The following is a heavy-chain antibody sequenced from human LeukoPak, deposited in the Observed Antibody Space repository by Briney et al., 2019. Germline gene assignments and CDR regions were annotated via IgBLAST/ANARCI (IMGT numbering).Heavy chain of an antibody. Sequence: GGSLRLSCAASGFTFSSYAMTWVRQAPGKGLEWVSSISGTGRTTYYADSVRGRFTISRDNSKNTLSLQMHSLRAEDTAVYYCAKDASSGTYYDHWGQGTLATVSS. J-gene: IGHJ4*02. D-gene: IGHD1-26*01. CDR2: ISGTGRTT. V-gene: IGHV3-23*01. CDR1: GFTFSSYA. CDR3: AKDASSGTYYDH.